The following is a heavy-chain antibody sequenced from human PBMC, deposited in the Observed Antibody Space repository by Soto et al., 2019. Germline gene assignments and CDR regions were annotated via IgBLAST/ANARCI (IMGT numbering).Heavy chain of an antibody. CDR1: GGTFSSYA. Sequence: QVQLVQSGAEVKKPGSSVKVSCKASGGTFSSYAISWVRQAPGQGLEWMGGIIPIFGTANYAQKFQGRVTITADESTGTAYMGLSSPEFEDTAEYSWGGGGGDGYNSNVFDYWGQGTLVTVSS. CDR2: IIPIFGTA. D-gene: IGHD5-12*01. CDR3: GGGGGDGYNSNVFDY. J-gene: IGHJ4*02. V-gene: IGHV1-69*01.